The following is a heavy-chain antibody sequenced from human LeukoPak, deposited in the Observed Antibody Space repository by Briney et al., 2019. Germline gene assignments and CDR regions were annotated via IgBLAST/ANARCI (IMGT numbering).Heavy chain of an antibody. J-gene: IGHJ4*02. CDR1: GFTFSSYG. CDR2: IWCDGSNK. Sequence: PGGSLRLSCAASGFTFSSYGMHWVRQAPGKGLEWVAVIWCDGSNKYYADSVKGRFTISRDNSKNTLYLQMNSLRAEDTAVYYCARDPGGYDFWSGYYTPTYYFDYWGQGTLVTVSS. CDR3: ARDPGGYDFWSGYYTPTYYFDY. D-gene: IGHD3-3*01. V-gene: IGHV3-33*01.